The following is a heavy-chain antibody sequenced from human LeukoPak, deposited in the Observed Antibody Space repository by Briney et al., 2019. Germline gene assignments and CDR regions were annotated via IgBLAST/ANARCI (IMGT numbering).Heavy chain of an antibody. CDR1: GYSFTGYY. CDR3: ARFGAELLKYYFDY. V-gene: IGHV1-2*02. CDR2: INPNSGGT. Sequence: ASVKVSCKASGYSFTGYYIHWVRQAPGQGLEWMGWINPNSGGTNYAQKFQGRVTMTRDTSISTAYMELSRLRSDDTAVYYCARFGAELLKYYFDYWGQGTLVTVSS. J-gene: IGHJ4*02. D-gene: IGHD1-26*01.